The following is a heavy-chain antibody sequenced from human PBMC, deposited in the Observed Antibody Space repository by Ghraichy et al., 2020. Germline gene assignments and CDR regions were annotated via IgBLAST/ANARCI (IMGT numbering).Heavy chain of an antibody. V-gene: IGHV3-48*02. CDR1: GFTFSGCS. CDR2: ITSSSRTT. Sequence: ETLSLTCAASGFTFSGCSMNWVRQAPGKGLEWVSYITSSSRTTSYANSVKGRFTISRDNAKNSLYLQMSSLRDEDTAVYYCARGSTVVRFFYYDGMDVWGQGTTVTVSS. J-gene: IGHJ6*02. CDR3: ARGSTVVRFFYYDGMDV. D-gene: IGHD4-23*01.